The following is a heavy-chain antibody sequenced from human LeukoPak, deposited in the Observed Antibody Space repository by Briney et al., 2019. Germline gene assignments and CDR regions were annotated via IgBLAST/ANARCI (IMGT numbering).Heavy chain of an antibody. CDR2: IYHSGTT. CDR1: GGSISSSNW. V-gene: IGHV4-4*02. D-gene: IGHD1-26*01. J-gene: IGHJ5*02. CDR3: ARDGSYYRDWFDP. Sequence: SGTLSLTCAVSGGSISSSNWWSWVRQPPGKGLEWIGSIYHSGTTYYNPSLKSRVTISVDTSENQFSLKLNSVTAADTAVYYCARDGSYYRDWFDPWGQGTLVTVS.